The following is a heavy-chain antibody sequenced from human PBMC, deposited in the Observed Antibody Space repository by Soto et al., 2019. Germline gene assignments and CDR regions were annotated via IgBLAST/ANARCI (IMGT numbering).Heavy chain of an antibody. J-gene: IGHJ4*02. D-gene: IGHD3-16*01. V-gene: IGHV3-30-3*01. CDR1: GFTFSSYA. CDR3: AREGRGSYGRPYFDY. CDR2: ISSDGSNK. Sequence: QVQLVESGGGVVQPGRSLRLSCAASGFTFSSYALHWVRQAPGKGLEWVAVISSDGSNKYYADSVAGRFTSPRDNSQNTLYLEMDSVRAGDTAVYYCAREGRGSYGRPYFDYLGQGTLVTVSS.